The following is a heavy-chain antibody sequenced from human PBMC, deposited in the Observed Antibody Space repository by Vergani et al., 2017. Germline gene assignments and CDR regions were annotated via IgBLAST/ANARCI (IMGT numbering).Heavy chain of an antibody. D-gene: IGHD1-1*01. J-gene: IGHJ4*02. CDR3: ARHTTYTDS. CDR1: EYSFGNYW. CDR2: IYPADSDT. V-gene: IGHV5-51*01. Sequence: EVELVQSGPEMRKPGESLTISCKVSEYSFGNYWIGWVRQMAGKGLEWMGIIYPADSDTRYSQSFQGQVTISADKSIRTAFLQWDSLKASDTALYYCARHTTYTDSWGQGTLVTVSS.